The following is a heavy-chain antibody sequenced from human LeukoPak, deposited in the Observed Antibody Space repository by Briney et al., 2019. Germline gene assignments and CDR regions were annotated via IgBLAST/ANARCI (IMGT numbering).Heavy chain of an antibody. CDR1: GFTFSSYW. Sequence: GGSLRLSCAASGFTFSSYWMSWVRQAPGKGLEWVANIKQHGCEKYYVDSVKGRFTISRDNAKNSLYLQMNSLRAEDTAVYYCAREYCTNGVCYTRRHYYYYGMDVWGQGTTVTVSS. J-gene: IGHJ6*02. D-gene: IGHD2-8*01. V-gene: IGHV3-7*01. CDR2: IKQHGCEK. CDR3: AREYCTNGVCYTRRHYYYYGMDV.